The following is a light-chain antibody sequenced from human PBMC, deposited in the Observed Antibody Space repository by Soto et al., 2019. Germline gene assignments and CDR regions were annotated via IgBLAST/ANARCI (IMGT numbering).Light chain of an antibody. V-gene: IGKV3-15*01. J-gene: IGKJ4*01. CDR2: GAS. CDR1: QSVSSN. Sequence: EIVMTQSPATLSVSPGERATLSCRPSQSVSSNLAWYQQKPGQAPRLLIYGASTRATGIPARFSGSGSGTEFTLTISSLQSEDFAVYYCQQYNNWPPLFGGGTKVEIK. CDR3: QQYNNWPPL.